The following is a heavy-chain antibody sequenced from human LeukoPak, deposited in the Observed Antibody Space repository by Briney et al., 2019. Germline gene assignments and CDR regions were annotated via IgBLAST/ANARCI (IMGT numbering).Heavy chain of an antibody. CDR2: ISYDGSNK. CDR1: GFTFSTYA. J-gene: IGHJ6*02. CDR3: ARDSYGMDV. Sequence: GGSLRLSCAASGFTFSTYAMHWVRQAPGKGLEWVAVISYDGSNKYYADSVKGRFTISRDNSKNTLYLQVNSLRAEDTAVYYCARDSYGMDVWGQGTTVTVSS. V-gene: IGHV3-30-3*01.